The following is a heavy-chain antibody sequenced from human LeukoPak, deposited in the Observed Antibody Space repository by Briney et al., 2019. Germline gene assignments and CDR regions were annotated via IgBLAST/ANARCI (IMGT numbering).Heavy chain of an antibody. CDR3: ARHGGGPLSSFDI. CDR1: GGSVSSATYY. D-gene: IGHD4-23*01. Sequence: SETLSLTCTVSGGSVSSATYYWSWIRQPTGRGLEWIGYIYYSGSTKYNPTLKSRVTISVDMSKNEVSLKLSSVTAADTAVYYCARHGGGPLSSFDIWGQGIMVTVSS. J-gene: IGHJ3*02. CDR2: IYYSGST. V-gene: IGHV4-61*01.